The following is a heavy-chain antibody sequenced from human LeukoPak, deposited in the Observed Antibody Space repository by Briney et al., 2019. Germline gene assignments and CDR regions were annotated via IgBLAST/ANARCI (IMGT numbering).Heavy chain of an antibody. D-gene: IGHD3-22*01. Sequence: ASVKVSCKASGYTFTGYYMHWVRQAPGQGLEWMGWINPNSGGTNYAQRFQGRVTMTTDTSTSTAYMELRSLRSDDTAVYYCAREYDSSGFDYWGQGTLVTVSS. CDR2: INPNSGGT. CDR1: GYTFTGYY. CDR3: AREYDSSGFDY. V-gene: IGHV1-2*02. J-gene: IGHJ4*02.